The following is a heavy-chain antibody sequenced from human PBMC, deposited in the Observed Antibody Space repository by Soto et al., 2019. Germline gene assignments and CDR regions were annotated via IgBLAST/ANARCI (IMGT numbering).Heavy chain of an antibody. V-gene: IGHV1-69*06. D-gene: IGHD6-19*01. CDR3: AHHRGIAVPGTITYYYGMDV. J-gene: IGHJ6*02. Sequence: QVQLVQSGAEVKKPGSSVKVSCKASGGTFSSYAISWVRQAPGQGLEWMGGIIPIFGTANYAQKFQGRVTITADKSTSTAYMELSSLRSEDTAVYYCAHHRGIAVPGTITYYYGMDVWGQGTTVTVSS. CDR2: IIPIFGTA. CDR1: GGTFSSYA.